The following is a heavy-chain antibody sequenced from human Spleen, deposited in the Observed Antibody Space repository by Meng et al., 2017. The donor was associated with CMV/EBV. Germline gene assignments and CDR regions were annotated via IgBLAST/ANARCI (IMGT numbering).Heavy chain of an antibody. V-gene: IGHV3-11*01. CDR3: ARDGCSSTSCYDY. J-gene: IGHJ4*02. CDR1: GFTSSDYY. CDR2: ITSSASAK. D-gene: IGHD2-2*01. Sequence: GGSLRLSCAASGFTSSDYYMGWIRQAPGKGLEWVSYITSSASAKNYADSVKGRFTISRDNAKDSLYLQMNSLRAKDTAFYYCARDGCSSTSCYDYWGQGTLVTVSS.